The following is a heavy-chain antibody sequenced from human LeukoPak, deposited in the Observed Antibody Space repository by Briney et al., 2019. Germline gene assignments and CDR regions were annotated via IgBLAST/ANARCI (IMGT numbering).Heavy chain of an antibody. CDR1: GFTFSGYA. J-gene: IGHJ4*02. CDR3: AKSYGSTWYAGY. V-gene: IGHV3-30-3*02. CDR2: ISSDENKK. D-gene: IGHD6-13*01. Sequence: PGRSLRLSCAASGFTFSGYAMHWVRQAPGKGLEWVAIISSDENKKYYADSVKGRFTISRDNFKNTLYLQMNSLGAEDTAVYFCAKSYGSTWYAGYWGRGILVTVSS.